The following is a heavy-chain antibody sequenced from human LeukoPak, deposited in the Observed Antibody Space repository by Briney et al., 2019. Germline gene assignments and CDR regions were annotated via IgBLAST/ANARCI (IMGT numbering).Heavy chain of an antibody. V-gene: IGHV3-48*03. CDR2: ISSSGSTT. CDR3: AELGITMIGGV. D-gene: IGHD3-10*02. J-gene: IGHJ6*04. Sequence: GGSLRLSCAASGFTSDDYGMNWVRQAPGKGLEWVSYISSSGSTTYYADSVRGRFTISRDNAKNSLYLQMNSLRAEDTAVYYCAELGITMIGGVWGKGTTVTISS. CDR1: GFTSDDYG.